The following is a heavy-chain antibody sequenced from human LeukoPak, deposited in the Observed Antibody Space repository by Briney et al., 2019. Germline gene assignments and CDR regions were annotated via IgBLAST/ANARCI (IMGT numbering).Heavy chain of an antibody. D-gene: IGHD4-17*01. CDR3: TKAVTTYDVEGFDY. V-gene: IGHV3-30*02. Sequence: GGSLRLSCAASGFTFSSYGMHWVRQAPGKGLEWVAFIRYDGSNKYYADSVKGRFTISRDNSKNILYLQMSSLRAEDTAVYFCTKAVTTYDVEGFDYWGQGTLVTVSS. J-gene: IGHJ4*02. CDR1: GFTFSSYG. CDR2: IRYDGSNK.